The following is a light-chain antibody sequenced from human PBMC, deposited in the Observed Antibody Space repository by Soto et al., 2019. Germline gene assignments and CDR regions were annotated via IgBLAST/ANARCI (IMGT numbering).Light chain of an antibody. Sequence: DIQLTQSPSFLSASVGDRVTITCRASQGISSYLAWYQQKPGKAPKLLSYTASTLQSGVPSRFSGSGSGTEFTLTINSLQPEDFATYYCQQLNSYPHTFGGGTNVEIK. CDR1: QGISSY. J-gene: IGKJ4*01. CDR3: QQLNSYPHT. CDR2: TAS. V-gene: IGKV1-9*01.